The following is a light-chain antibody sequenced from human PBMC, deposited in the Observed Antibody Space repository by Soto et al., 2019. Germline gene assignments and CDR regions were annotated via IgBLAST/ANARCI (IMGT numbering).Light chain of an antibody. CDR3: QQYGSSPLT. J-gene: IGKJ4*01. CDR2: GAS. Sequence: EIVLTQSPGTLSLSPGERATLSCRASQSVSRSYLAWYQHKVGQAPGLLIYGASSRATGIPDRFSGSGSGTDFTLTISRLEPEDFAVYYCQQYGSSPLTFGGGTKVEIK. V-gene: IGKV3-20*01. CDR1: QSVSRSY.